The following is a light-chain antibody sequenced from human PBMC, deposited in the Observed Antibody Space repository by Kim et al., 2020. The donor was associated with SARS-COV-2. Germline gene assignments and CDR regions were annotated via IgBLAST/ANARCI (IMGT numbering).Light chain of an antibody. CDR1: SLRSYY. V-gene: IGLV3-19*01. Sequence: SSELTQDPAVSGALGQTVRITCQGDSLRSYYATWYQQKPGQAPILVIYGKNNRPSGIPDRFSGSSSGNTASLTITGTQAGDEADYYCNSRDSNDNVVFGGGTKLTVL. CDR2: GKN. CDR3: NSRDSNDNVV. J-gene: IGLJ2*01.